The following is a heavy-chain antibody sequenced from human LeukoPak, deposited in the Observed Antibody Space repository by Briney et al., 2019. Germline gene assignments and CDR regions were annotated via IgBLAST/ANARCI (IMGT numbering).Heavy chain of an antibody. CDR2: IYPGDSDT. J-gene: IGHJ5*02. Sequence: GESLKISCKGSGYSFTSYWIGWVRQMPGKGLEWMGIIYPGDSDTRYSPSFQGQVTISADKSITTAYLQWSSLKASDTAMYYCVTSSAWEPRGLYNWFDPWGQGTLVTVSS. V-gene: IGHV5-51*01. CDR3: VTSSAWEPRGLYNWFDP. CDR1: GYSFTSYW. D-gene: IGHD1-26*01.